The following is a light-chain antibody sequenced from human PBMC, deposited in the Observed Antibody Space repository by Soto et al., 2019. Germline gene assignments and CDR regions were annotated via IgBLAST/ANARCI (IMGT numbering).Light chain of an antibody. J-gene: IGKJ1*01. Sequence: AIRMTQSPSSFSASTGDRVTITCRASQGISSYLAWYQQKPGKAPKLLIYAASTLQSGVPSRFSGSGSGTDFTLTISCLQSEDFATYYCQQYYSYTWTFGQGTKVDIX. V-gene: IGKV1-8*01. CDR2: AAS. CDR3: QQYYSYTWT. CDR1: QGISSY.